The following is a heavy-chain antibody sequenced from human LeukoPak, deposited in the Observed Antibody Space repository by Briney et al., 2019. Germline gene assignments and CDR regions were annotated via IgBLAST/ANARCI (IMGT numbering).Heavy chain of an antibody. CDR2: MSEDGSEK. CDR1: GFSFSAYW. J-gene: IGHJ6*02. V-gene: IGHV3-7*01. D-gene: IGHD3-10*01. CDR3: ARDGNYYGSGSYYYYYGMDV. Sequence: GGSLRLSCAASGFSFSAYWMGWVRRAPGKGLEWVASMSEDGSEKYYVDSVKGRFTISRDNAKNSLYLQMNSLRAEDTAVYYCARDGNYYGSGSYYYYYGMDVWGQGTTVTVSS.